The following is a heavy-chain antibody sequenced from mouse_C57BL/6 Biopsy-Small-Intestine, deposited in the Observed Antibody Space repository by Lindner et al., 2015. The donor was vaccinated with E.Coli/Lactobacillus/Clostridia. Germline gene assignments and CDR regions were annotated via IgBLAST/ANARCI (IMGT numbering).Heavy chain of an antibody. J-gene: IGHJ4*01. CDR3: AAEVVVTSIPGMSDS. D-gene: IGHD2-13*01. Sequence: SVKVSCKTSGFTFTRSAVHWVRQARGQGLEWIGWTVVATGNTNYAQEFQGRVTITRDMSTGTAYMELSSLRSEDTAVYYCAAEVVVTSIPGMSDSWGQGTLVTVSS. V-gene: IGHV1S18*01. CDR2: TVVATGNT. CDR1: GFTFTRSA.